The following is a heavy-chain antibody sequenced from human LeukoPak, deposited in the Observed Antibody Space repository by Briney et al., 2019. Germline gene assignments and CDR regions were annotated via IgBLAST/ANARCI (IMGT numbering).Heavy chain of an antibody. Sequence: SETLSLTCTVSGGSIRTYYWSWVRQPPGKGLEWIGYVYYTGTTNYNPSLESRVTISLDTSKNQFSLKLNSVTAADTAVYYCARDRGDFWSGSALDIWGRGTLVTVSS. CDR3: ARDRGDFWSGSALDI. CDR2: VYYTGTT. J-gene: IGHJ3*02. V-gene: IGHV4-59*01. D-gene: IGHD3-3*01. CDR1: GGSIRTYY.